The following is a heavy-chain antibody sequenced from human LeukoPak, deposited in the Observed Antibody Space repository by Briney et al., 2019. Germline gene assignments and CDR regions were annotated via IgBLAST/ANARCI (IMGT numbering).Heavy chain of an antibody. CDR2: IYYSGST. CDR3: ARDTSLAGIAAESVV. Sequence: PSETLSLTCTVSGGSISSGDYYWSWIRQPPGKGLEWIGYIYYSGSTYYNPSLKSRVTISVDTSKNQFSLKLSSVTAADTAVYYCARDTSLAGIAAESVVWGQGTLVTVSS. CDR1: GGSISSGDYY. D-gene: IGHD6-13*01. V-gene: IGHV4-30-4*02. J-gene: IGHJ4*02.